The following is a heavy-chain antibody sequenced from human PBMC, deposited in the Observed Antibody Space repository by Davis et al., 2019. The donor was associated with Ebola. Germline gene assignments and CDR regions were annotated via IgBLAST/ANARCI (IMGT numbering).Heavy chain of an antibody. CDR1: GGTFSSYA. CDR3: ARTGRVRGIISNWFDP. Sequence: SVKVSCKASGGTFSSYAISWVRQAPGQGLEWMGGIIPIFGTANYAQKFQGRVTITADKSTSTAYMELSSLRSEDTAVYYCARTGRVRGIISNWFDPWGQGTLVTVSS. J-gene: IGHJ5*02. CDR2: IIPIFGTA. D-gene: IGHD3-10*01. V-gene: IGHV1-69*06.